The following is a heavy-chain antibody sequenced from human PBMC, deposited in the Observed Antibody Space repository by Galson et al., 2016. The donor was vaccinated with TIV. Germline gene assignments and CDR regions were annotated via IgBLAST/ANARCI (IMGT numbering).Heavy chain of an antibody. J-gene: IGHJ4*02. CDR2: INGANGNT. CDR1: GYTFTIYP. D-gene: IGHD2-21*01. Sequence: SVKVSCKASGYTFTIYPMHWVRQAPGQRLEWMGWINGANGNTKYSQKFQGRVTITRDTSASTAYMDLGNLTSEDTAVYYCARPPDCGGECFTYDSWGQGTPVTVSS. CDR3: ARPPDCGGECFTYDS. V-gene: IGHV1-3*01.